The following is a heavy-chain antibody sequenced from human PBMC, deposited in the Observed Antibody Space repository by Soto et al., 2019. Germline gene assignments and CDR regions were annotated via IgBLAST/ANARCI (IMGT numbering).Heavy chain of an antibody. V-gene: IGHV3-33*01. CDR2: IWYDGSNK. J-gene: IGHJ4*02. Sequence: GGSLRLSCAASGFTFSSYGMHWVRQAPGKGLEWVAVIWYDGSNKYYADSVKGRFTISRDNSKNTLYLQMNSLRAEDTAVYYCARDLLGGLGFDYWGQGTLVTVSS. D-gene: IGHD3-16*01. CDR3: ARDLLGGLGFDY. CDR1: GFTFSSYG.